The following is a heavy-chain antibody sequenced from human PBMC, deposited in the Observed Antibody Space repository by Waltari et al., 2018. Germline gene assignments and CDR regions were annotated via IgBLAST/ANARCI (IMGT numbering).Heavy chain of an antibody. Sequence: EGQLVETGGGLIQPEGSLRLSCAASGVTVSRSQMNWVRQAPGKGLEWVSVLYRGGNTYYADSVKGRFTISRDNSKNILYLQMNSLRAEDTAVYYCARETEDLNAFDMWGQGTMVTVSS. CDR3: ARETEDLNAFDM. CDR1: GVTVSRSQ. J-gene: IGHJ3*02. V-gene: IGHV3-53*02. CDR2: LYRGGNT.